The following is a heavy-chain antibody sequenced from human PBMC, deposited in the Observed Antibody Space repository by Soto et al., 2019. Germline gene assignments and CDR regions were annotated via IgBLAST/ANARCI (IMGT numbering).Heavy chain of an antibody. CDR2: IYPGDSDT. J-gene: IGHJ5*02. D-gene: IGHD6-13*01. V-gene: IGHV5-51*01. CDR3: ARSLPGSGADGTPWFDP. Sequence: LTISCTASGYIFTRYWIGWLRQMPVKGLEWMGIIYPGDSDTRYSPSFQGQVTISADKSISTAYLQWRSLKASDTAMYYCARSLPGSGADGTPWFDPWGQGTLVTVSS. CDR1: GYIFTRYW.